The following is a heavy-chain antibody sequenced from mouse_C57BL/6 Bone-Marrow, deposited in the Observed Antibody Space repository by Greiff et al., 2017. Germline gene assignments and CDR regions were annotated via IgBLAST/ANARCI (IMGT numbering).Heavy chain of an antibody. CDR1: GYTFTDYY. CDR3: ARRNYYGNPPWFAY. V-gene: IGHV1-26*01. D-gene: IGHD1-1*01. J-gene: IGHJ3*01. Sequence: EVQLQQSGPELVKPGASVKISCKASGYTFTDYYMNWVKQSHGKSLEWIGDINPNNGGTSYNQKFKGKATLTVDKSSSTAYMELRSLTSEDSAVYYCARRNYYGNPPWFAYWGQGTLVTVSA. CDR2: INPNNGGT.